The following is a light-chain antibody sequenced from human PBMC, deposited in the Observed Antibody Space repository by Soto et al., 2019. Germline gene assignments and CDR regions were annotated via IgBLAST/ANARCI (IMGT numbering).Light chain of an antibody. CDR2: GAS. V-gene: IGKV3-15*01. CDR1: QSVSNN. J-gene: IGKJ1*01. CDR3: QQYNNWT. Sequence: EIVMTQSPATLSVSPGERATLSCRASQSVSNNLAWYQQKPGQAPRLLIYGASTRATGSPARFSGSGSGTEFTLTISSLQSEDFAVYYCQQYNNWTFGQGTKVEIK.